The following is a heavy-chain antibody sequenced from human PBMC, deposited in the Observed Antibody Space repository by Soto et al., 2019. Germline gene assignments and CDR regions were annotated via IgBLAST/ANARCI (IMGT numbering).Heavy chain of an antibody. CDR2: IYHSGSS. D-gene: IGHD2-8*01. Sequence: QVQLQESGPGLVKPSETLSLTCTVSSDSISTEKWWRWVRQPPGKGLEWIGEIYHSGSSHSRPSLASRVIIPQVKSTNQFSLKLSAVTAADPAVYYCAKGGGHCSDGVCYAFEVWGQGTMVAGSS. J-gene: IGHJ3*01. V-gene: IGHV4-4*02. CDR3: AKGGGHCSDGVCYAFEV. CDR1: SDSISTEKW.